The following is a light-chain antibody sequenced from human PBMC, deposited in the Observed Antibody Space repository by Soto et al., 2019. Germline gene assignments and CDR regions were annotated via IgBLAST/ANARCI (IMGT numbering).Light chain of an antibody. CDR3: ASWDDRLGAVI. J-gene: IGLJ2*01. CDR1: SSNIGGTNY. Sequence: QLVLTQPPSASGTPGQKVFISCSGSSSNIGGTNYAYWYQQLPGAAPKLLKHSNNLRPSGVPERISGSKFGTAASLAISGLRSEDEAVYYCASWDDRLGAVIFGGGTKVTVL. CDR2: SNN. V-gene: IGLV1-47*02.